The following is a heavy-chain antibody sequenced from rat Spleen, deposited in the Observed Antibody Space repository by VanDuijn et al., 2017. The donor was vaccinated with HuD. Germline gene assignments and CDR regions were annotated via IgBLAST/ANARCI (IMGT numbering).Heavy chain of an antibody. Sequence: EVQLVESGGGLVQPGRSLKLSCAASGFTFRNYDMAWVRQAPPKGLEWVTLISYDGSATYYRDSVKGRFTISRDDAKSTLHLQMDSLRSEDTATYYCTRHPRYNNAHYWYFDFWGQGVMVTVSS. V-gene: IGHV5-29*01. CDR2: ISYDGSAT. J-gene: IGHJ2*01. D-gene: IGHD1-5*01. CDR3: TRHPRYNNAHYWYFDF. CDR1: GFTFRNYD.